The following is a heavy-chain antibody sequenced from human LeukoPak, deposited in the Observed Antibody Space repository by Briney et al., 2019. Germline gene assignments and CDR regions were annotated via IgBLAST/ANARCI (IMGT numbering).Heavy chain of an antibody. CDR1: RYTFTSYY. CDR3: ARAHDYGDYGFGVLLFDY. CDR2: INPSGGGT. J-gene: IGHJ4*02. V-gene: IGHV1-46*01. D-gene: IGHD4-17*01. Sequence: ASVKVSCKASRYTFTSYYMHWVRQAPGQGLEWMGIINPSGGGTTYAQKFQGRVTVTRDTSISTAYMELSRLRSDDTAVYYCARAHDYGDYGFGVLLFDYWGQGTLVTVSS.